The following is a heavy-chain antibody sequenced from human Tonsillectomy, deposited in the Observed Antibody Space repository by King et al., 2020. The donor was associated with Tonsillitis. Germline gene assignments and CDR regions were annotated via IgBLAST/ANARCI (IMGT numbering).Heavy chain of an antibody. V-gene: IGHV5-51*01. CDR3: ASLDGSGSPWADDAFDI. Sequence: VQLVESGAEVKKPGESPKISCKGSGYSFTSYWIGWVRQMPGKGLEWMGIIYPGDSDTRYSPSFQGQVTISADKSISTAYLQWSSLKASDTAMYYCASLDGSGSPWADDAFDIWGQGTMVTVSS. CDR1: GYSFTSYW. CDR2: IYPGDSDT. J-gene: IGHJ3*02. D-gene: IGHD3-10*01.